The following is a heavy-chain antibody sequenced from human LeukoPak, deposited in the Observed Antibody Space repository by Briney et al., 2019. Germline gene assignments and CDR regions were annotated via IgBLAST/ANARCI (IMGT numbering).Heavy chain of an antibody. V-gene: IGHV3-48*03. Sequence: GGSLRLSCAASGFTFSTYEMNWLRQAPGKGLEWVAYIDSRSATIYYAESVKGRFAISRDNAKNSLYLQMNSLRAEDTAIYYCARGLGMAHYYYYMDVWGKGTTVTISS. CDR2: IDSRSATI. D-gene: IGHD5-24*01. CDR1: GFTFSTYE. J-gene: IGHJ6*03. CDR3: ARGLGMAHYYYYMDV.